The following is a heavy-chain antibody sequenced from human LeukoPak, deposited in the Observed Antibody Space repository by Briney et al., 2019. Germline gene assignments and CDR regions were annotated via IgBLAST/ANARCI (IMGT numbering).Heavy chain of an antibody. V-gene: IGHV1-18*01. J-gene: IGHJ6*02. CDR2: ISAYNGNT. CDR1: GYTFTSYG. Sequence: ASVKVSCKASGYTFTSYGISWVRQAPGQGLEWMGWISAYNGNTNYAQKLQGRVTMTTDTSTNTAYMELRSLRSDDTAVYYCARGPVPVTSYYYYGMDVWGQGTTVTVSS. CDR3: ARGPVPVTSYYYYGMDV. D-gene: IGHD2-2*01.